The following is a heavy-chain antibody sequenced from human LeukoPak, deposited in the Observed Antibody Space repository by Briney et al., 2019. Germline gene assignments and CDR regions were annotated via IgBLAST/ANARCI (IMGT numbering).Heavy chain of an antibody. V-gene: IGHV3-30-3*01. J-gene: IGHJ4*02. CDR2: ISYDGSNK. CDR1: GFTFSSYA. Sequence: PGGSLRLSCAASGFTFSSYAMHWVRQAPGKGLEWVAVISYDGSNKYYADSVKGRFTISRDNSKNTLYLQMNSLRAEDTAVYYCARDSSGWSMESPSDYWGQGTLVTVSS. CDR3: ARDSSGWSMESPSDY. D-gene: IGHD6-19*01.